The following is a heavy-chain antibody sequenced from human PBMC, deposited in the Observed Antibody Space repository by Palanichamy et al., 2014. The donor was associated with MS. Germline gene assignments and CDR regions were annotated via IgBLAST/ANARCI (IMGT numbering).Heavy chain of an antibody. CDR1: GFTFSNFA. Sequence: EVQLLESGGGLVQPGGSLRLSCAASGFTFSNFAMNWVRQAPGEGLEWVSTIGVGGSATLYADSVKGRFTISSDNSKDMLYLQMNSLRVEDTAVYYCVKDWRWTRGISHEDSWGQGTLVTVSS. D-gene: IGHD3/OR15-3a*01. CDR3: VKDWRWTRGISHEDS. V-gene: IGHV3-23*01. J-gene: IGHJ4*02. CDR2: IGVGGSAT.